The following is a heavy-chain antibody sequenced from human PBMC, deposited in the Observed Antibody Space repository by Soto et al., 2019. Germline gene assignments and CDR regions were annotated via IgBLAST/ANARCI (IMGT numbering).Heavy chain of an antibody. Sequence: GASVKVSCKASGYTFTGYYMHWVRQAPGQGLEWMGIINPSGGSTSYAQKFQGRVTMTRDTSTSTVYMELSSLRSEDTAVYYCARDHRPTMVRGVITYYFDYWGQGTLVTVSS. CDR1: GYTFTGYY. J-gene: IGHJ4*02. V-gene: IGHV1-46*01. CDR2: INPSGGST. D-gene: IGHD3-10*01. CDR3: ARDHRPTMVRGVITYYFDY.